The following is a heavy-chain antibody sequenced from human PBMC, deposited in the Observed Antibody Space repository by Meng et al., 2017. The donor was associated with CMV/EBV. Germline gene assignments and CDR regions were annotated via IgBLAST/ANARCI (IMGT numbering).Heavy chain of an antibody. D-gene: IGHD3-22*01. CDR1: GFTFSNAW. V-gene: IGHV3-15*01. J-gene: IGHJ4*02. Sequence: GESLKISCGASGFTFSNAWMNWVRQAPGKGLEWLGLIKSKTDGGTTDYAAPVKGRFSISRDDSKNTLYLQMNSLKTEGTAVYYCATAPGYYASSPFDYWGQGTMVTVSS. CDR3: ATAPGYYASSPFDY. CDR2: IKSKTDGGTT.